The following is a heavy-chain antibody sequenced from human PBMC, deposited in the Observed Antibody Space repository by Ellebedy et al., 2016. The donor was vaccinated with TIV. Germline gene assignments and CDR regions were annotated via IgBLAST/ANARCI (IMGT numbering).Heavy chain of an antibody. CDR3: ARVVGDGGNSCNDY. CDR2: ISASGTYI. V-gene: IGHV3-21*01. CDR1: GFTFSSFS. J-gene: IGHJ4*02. Sequence: PGGSLRLSCAASGFTFSSFSMNWVRQTPGKGLEWVSFISASGTYIHYADSLKGRFTISRDNAKNSLYLEMHSLRADDTAVYYCARVVGDGGNSCNDYWGPGTLVTVSS. D-gene: IGHD4-23*01.